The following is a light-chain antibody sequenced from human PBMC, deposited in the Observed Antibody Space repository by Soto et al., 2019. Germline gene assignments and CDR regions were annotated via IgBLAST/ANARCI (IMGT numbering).Light chain of an antibody. CDR2: GAS. J-gene: IGKJ5*01. Sequence: EIVMTQSPATLSVSPGERATLSGRASQSVSGNLAGYQQKPGQAPRLLIYGASTRANGITARFSGSGSGAEVTLTISSLQSADFAVYNWEQYNNWFSITVGQGTRLESK. CDR1: QSVSGN. V-gene: IGKV3-15*01. CDR3: EQYNNWFSIT.